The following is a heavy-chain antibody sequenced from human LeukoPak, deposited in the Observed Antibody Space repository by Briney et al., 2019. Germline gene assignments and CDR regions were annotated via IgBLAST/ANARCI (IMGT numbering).Heavy chain of an antibody. Sequence: GGSLRLSCAASGFTFSSYWMSWVRQAPGKGLEWVANIKQGGSEKYYVDSVKGRFTISRDNAKDSLYLQMNSLRAEDTAVYYFARDVAVAGFAFDIWGQGTMVTVSS. CDR2: IKQGGSEK. V-gene: IGHV3-7*01. J-gene: IGHJ3*02. CDR3: ARDVAVAGFAFDI. CDR1: GFTFSSYW. D-gene: IGHD6-19*01.